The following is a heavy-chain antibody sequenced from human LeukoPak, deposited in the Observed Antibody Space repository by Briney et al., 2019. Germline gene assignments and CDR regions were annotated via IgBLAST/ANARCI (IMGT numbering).Heavy chain of an antibody. CDR2: LHYAGTT. CDR3: ARHNRMGAAATLGVFDS. V-gene: IGHV4-39*01. Sequence: PSETLSLTCTVSGDSISSSNYYWGWIRQPPGKRLEWIGSLHYAGTTYYDPSLRSRASLSVDTSKNQFSLKLSSVTAADTAVYYCARHNRMGAAATLGVFDSWGQGTLVTVSS. CDR1: GDSISSSNYY. J-gene: IGHJ4*02. D-gene: IGHD6-13*01.